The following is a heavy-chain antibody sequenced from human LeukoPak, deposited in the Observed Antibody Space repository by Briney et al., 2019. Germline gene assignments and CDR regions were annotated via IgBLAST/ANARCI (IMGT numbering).Heavy chain of an antibody. V-gene: IGHV1-69*05. CDR1: GGTFSSYA. CDR2: IIPIFGTA. D-gene: IGHD6-13*01. J-gene: IGHJ4*02. Sequence: ASVKVSCKSSGGTFSSYAISLVRQAPGQGLEWMGVIIPIFGTANYAQKFQGRVTITTHESTSTAYMELSSLSSEDTAVSYCEVEIAAAGPAHFDYWGQGTLVTVSS. CDR3: EVEIAAAGPAHFDY.